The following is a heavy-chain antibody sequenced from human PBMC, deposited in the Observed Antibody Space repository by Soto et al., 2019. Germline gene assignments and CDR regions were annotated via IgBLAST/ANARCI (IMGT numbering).Heavy chain of an antibody. D-gene: IGHD2-2*01. CDR2: IKQDGSEK. Sequence: EVQLVESGGGLVQPGGSLRLSCAASGFTFSSYWMSWVRQAPGKGLEWVANIKQDGSEKYYVDSVKGRFTISRDNAKNSLYLQMNRLRAEDTAVYYCARLQVVPAAILFDYWGQGTLVTVSS. CDR3: ARLQVVPAAILFDY. J-gene: IGHJ4*02. V-gene: IGHV3-7*01. CDR1: GFTFSSYW.